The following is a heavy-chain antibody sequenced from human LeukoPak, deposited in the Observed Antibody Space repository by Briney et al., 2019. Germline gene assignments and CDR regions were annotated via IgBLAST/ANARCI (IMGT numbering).Heavy chain of an antibody. CDR1: GFTVTDNY. J-gene: IGHJ4*02. CDR2: VYPDGRT. D-gene: IGHD4-17*01. CDR3: ARTNPVYGDYDY. Sequence: PGGSLRLSCAVSGFTVTDNYMSWVRQAPGKGLQWVSVVYPDGRTYYADSVKGRFTISRDNSRNTLLLQLNSLRADDTAVYYFARTNPVYGDYDYWGQGTLVTVSS. V-gene: IGHV3-53*01.